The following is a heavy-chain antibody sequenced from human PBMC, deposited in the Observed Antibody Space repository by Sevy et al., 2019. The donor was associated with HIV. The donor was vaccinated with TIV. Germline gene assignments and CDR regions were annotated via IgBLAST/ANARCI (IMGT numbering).Heavy chain of an antibody. V-gene: IGHV3-33*01. CDR2: IWNDGNDK. CDR3: ATEYNNGYVY. CDR1: GFSFSNYA. Sequence: GGSLRLSCVASGFSFSNYAMHWVRQAPGKGLEWVAVIWNDGNDKSYADSVKGRFTISRDNAKNTLYLQMNSLRAEDTAIYYCATEYNNGYVYWGQGTMVTVSS. J-gene: IGHJ4*02. D-gene: IGHD5-18*01.